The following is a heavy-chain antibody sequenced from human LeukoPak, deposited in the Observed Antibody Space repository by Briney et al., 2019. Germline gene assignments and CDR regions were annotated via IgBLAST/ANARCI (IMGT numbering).Heavy chain of an antibody. J-gene: IGHJ3*02. CDR1: GYTFTGYY. V-gene: IGHV1-2*02. D-gene: IGHD4-23*01. CDR2: INPNSGGT. Sequence: PMASVKVSCKASGYTFTGYYMHWVRQAPGQGLEWMGWINPNSGGTNYAQTFQGRVTMTRDTSISTAYMELSRLRSDDTAVYCCARVQWSYDAFDIWGQGTMVTVSS. CDR3: ARVQWSYDAFDI.